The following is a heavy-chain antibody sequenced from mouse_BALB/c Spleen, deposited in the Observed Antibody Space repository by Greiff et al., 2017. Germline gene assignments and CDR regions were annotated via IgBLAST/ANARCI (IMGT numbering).Heavy chain of an antibody. CDR1: GFSLTSYG. V-gene: IGHV2-9*02. CDR3: ARDIDGSSPAWFAY. CDR2: IWAGGST. J-gene: IGHJ3*01. Sequence: VKLVESGPGLVAPSQSLSITCTVSGFSLTSYGVHWVRQPPGKGLEWLGVIWAGGSTNYNSALMSRLSISKDNSKSQVFLKMNSLQTDDTAMYYCARDIDGSSPAWFAYWGQGTLVTVSA. D-gene: IGHD1-1*01.